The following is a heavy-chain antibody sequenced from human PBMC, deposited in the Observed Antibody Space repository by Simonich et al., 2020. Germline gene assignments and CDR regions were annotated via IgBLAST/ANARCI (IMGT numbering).Heavy chain of an antibody. CDR1: GFTFSSYW. J-gene: IGHJ6*03. D-gene: IGHD7-27*01. Sequence: EVQLVESGGGLVQPGGSLRLSCAASGFTFSSYWMHWVRQAPGKGLVWGSRINSDGSSTSYADSVKGRFTISRDNAKNTLYLQMNSLRAEDTAVYYCARDGLGTAYYYYMDVWGKGTTVTVSS. CDR2: INSDGSST. V-gene: IGHV3-74*01. CDR3: ARDGLGTAYYYYMDV.